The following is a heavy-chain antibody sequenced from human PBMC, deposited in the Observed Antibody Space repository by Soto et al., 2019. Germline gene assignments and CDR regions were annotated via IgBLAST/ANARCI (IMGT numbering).Heavy chain of an antibody. CDR2: INAGNGNT. J-gene: IGHJ6*02. D-gene: IGHD6-19*01. Sequence: GASVKVSCKASGYTFTSYAMHWVRQAPGQRLEWMGWINAGNGNTKYSQKFQGRVTITRDTSASTAYMELSSLRSEDTAVYYCASETGYMAVAGIRGYYYGMDVWGQGTTVTVSS. V-gene: IGHV1-3*01. CDR3: ASETGYMAVAGIRGYYYGMDV. CDR1: GYTFTSYA.